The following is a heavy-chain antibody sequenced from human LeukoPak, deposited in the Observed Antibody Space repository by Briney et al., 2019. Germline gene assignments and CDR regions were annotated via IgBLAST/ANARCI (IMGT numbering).Heavy chain of an antibody. V-gene: IGHV3-7*01. CDR2: IKQDEGER. CDR1: GFSFISDW. Sequence: RRSLRLSCTASGFSFISDWMSWVRQAPGKGLEWVANIKQDEGERYYVDSVKGRFTISRDNAKNSLYLQMNSLRAEDTAVYYCARPSGYCSSGSCFPFDCWGQGTLVTVSS. D-gene: IGHD2-15*01. CDR3: ARPSGYCSSGSCFPFDC. J-gene: IGHJ4*02.